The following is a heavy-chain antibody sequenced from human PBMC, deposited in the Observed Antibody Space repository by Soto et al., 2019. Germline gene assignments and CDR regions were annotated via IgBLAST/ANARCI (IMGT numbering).Heavy chain of an antibody. D-gene: IGHD2-21*02. CDR3: ARSIVVVTALDY. J-gene: IGHJ4*02. CDR1: GYTFTSYG. V-gene: IGHV1-18*01. Sequence: GASVKVSCKASGYTFTSYGISWVRQAPGQGLEWMGWISAGNGNTKYSQKFQGRVTITRDTSASTAYMELSSLRSEDTAVHYCARSIVVVTALDYWGQGTLVTVSS. CDR2: ISAGNGNT.